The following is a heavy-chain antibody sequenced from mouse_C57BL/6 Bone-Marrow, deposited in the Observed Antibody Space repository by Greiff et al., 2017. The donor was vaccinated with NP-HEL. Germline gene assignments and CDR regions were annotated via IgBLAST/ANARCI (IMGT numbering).Heavy chain of an antibody. D-gene: IGHD1-1*01. V-gene: IGHV1-42*01. J-gene: IGHJ1*03. CDR2: INPSTGGT. Sequence: VQLQQSGPELVKPGASVKISCKASGYSFTGYYMNWVKQSPEKSLEWIGEINPSTGGTTYNQKFKAKATLTVDKSSSTAYMQLKSLTSEDSAVYYCASLGSNWYFDVWGTGTTVTVSS. CDR3: ASLGSNWYFDV. CDR1: GYSFTGYY.